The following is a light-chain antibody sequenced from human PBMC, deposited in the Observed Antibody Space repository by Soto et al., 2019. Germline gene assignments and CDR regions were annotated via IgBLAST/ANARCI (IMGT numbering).Light chain of an antibody. CDR3: QQFNSYPPIT. CDR2: DAS. J-gene: IGKJ5*01. Sequence: AIQLTQSPSSLSASVGDRVTITCRASQGISSALAWYQQKPGKAPKLLIYDASSLESGVPSRFSGSGSGTDYTLTISSLQPEDFATYYCQQFNSYPPITFGQVTLLEIK. CDR1: QGISSA. V-gene: IGKV1-13*02.